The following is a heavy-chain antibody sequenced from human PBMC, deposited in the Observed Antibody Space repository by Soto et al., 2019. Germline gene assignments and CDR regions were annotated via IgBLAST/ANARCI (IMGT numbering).Heavy chain of an antibody. Sequence: QVQLQESGPGLVKPSETLSLTCTVSGGSIKNSNFYWAWIRQPPGKGLEWIATIYYNEATQYNPSLKSRVTISVDTSKNQFSLKVTSVTAADTAVYYCAREQMGPTSYGGKYWGQGTLVTVSS. CDR3: AREQMGPTSYGGKY. CDR2: IYYNEAT. J-gene: IGHJ4*02. V-gene: IGHV4-39*02. D-gene: IGHD3-16*01. CDR1: GGSIKNSNFY.